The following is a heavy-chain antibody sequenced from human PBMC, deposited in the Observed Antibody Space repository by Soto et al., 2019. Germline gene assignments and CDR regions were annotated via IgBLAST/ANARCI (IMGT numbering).Heavy chain of an antibody. V-gene: IGHV4-39*01. CDR1: GGSISSSSYY. J-gene: IGHJ6*02. D-gene: IGHD2-15*01. CDR3: ARHGEYCSGGSCLDYYGMDV. Sequence: SETLSLTCTVSGGSISSSSYYWGWIRQPPGKGLEWIGSIYYSGSTYYNPSLKSRVTISVDTSKNQFSLRLSSVTAADTAVYYCARHGEYCSGGSCLDYYGMDVWGQGTTVTV. CDR2: IYYSGST.